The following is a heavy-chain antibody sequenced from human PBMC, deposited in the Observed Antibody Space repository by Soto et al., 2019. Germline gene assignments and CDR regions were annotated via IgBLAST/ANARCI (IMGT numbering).Heavy chain of an antibody. Sequence: SETLSLTCSVSGGSISGSYWSWIRQPPGQGLEWLGYVYYTGSTNYSPSLRSRVSISVDTSKNEFSLRLSSVTAADTAVYFCARSVAVPGAHIDYWGQGTQVTVSS. CDR3: ARSVAVPGAHIDY. D-gene: IGHD6-19*01. CDR2: VYYTGST. J-gene: IGHJ4*02. V-gene: IGHV4-59*01. CDR1: GGSISGSY.